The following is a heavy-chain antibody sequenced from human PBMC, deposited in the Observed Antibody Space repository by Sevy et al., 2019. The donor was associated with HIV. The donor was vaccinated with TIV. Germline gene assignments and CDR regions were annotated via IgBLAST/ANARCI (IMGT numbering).Heavy chain of an antibody. V-gene: IGHV4-59*01. CDR1: GGSISSYY. J-gene: IGHJ6*02. D-gene: IGHD3-3*01. CDR3: ARIHSPHYEFWSGSLYYYYYGMDV. Sequence: SETLSLTCTVSGGSISSYYWSWIRQPPGKGLEWIGYIYYSGSTNYNPALKSRVTISVDTSKNQFSLKLSSVTAADTAVYYCARIHSPHYEFWSGSLYYYYYGMDVWGQGTTVTVSS. CDR2: IYYSGST.